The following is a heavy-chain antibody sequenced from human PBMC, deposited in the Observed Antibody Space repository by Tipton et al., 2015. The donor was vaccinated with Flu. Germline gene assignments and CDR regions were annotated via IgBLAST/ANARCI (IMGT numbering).Heavy chain of an antibody. CDR1: GFTVSSNY. J-gene: IGHJ4*02. CDR3: ASRVGATALDF. Sequence: SLRLSCAASGFTVSSNYMSWLRQPPGKGLQWVSVVYSGGSTYYADSVKGRFTISRDNSKNTLYLQMNSLRDEDTAVYYCASRVGATALDFWGRGTLVTVSS. V-gene: IGHV3-66*02. CDR2: VYSGGST. D-gene: IGHD1-26*01.